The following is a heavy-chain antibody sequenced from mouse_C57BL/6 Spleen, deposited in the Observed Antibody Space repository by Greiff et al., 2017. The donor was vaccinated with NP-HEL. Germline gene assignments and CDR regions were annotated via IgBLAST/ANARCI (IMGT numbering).Heavy chain of an antibody. CDR3: ARNSNVYFDV. J-gene: IGHJ1*03. CDR1: GYTFTSYG. D-gene: IGHD2-5*01. Sequence: QQSCKASGYTFTSYGISWVKQRTGQGLEWIGEIYPRSGNTYYNEKFKGKATLTADKSSSTAYMELRSLTSEDSAVYFCARNSNVYFDVWGTGTTVTVSS. V-gene: IGHV1-81*01. CDR2: IYPRSGNT.